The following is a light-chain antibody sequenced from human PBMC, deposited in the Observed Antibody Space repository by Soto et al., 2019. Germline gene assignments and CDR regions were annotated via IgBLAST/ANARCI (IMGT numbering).Light chain of an antibody. Sequence: IVLTQSPGTLSLSPGERATLSCRASQTVSNNFLAWYQEKPGRGPRLLIYGASTRATGIPYRFSGSVSGTDFTLTVSRLDPEDFAVYYCRQYGRSLEFAVGGGTKVEIK. J-gene: IGKJ4*01. CDR1: QTVSNNF. CDR2: GAS. CDR3: RQYGRSLEFA. V-gene: IGKV3-20*01.